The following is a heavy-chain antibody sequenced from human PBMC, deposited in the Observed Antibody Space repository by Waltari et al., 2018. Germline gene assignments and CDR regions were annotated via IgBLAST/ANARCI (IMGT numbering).Heavy chain of an antibody. CDR3: AREYPDY. CDR1: GFPFDDYG. Sequence: EVQLVESGGGVVRPGGSLRLSCAASGFPFDDYGMSWVRQVPGKGLELVSSINLNGANPSYADSVKGRFTISRDNAKNSLSLQMNGLRADDTAFYYCAREYPDYWGQGTLVTVSS. D-gene: IGHD2-2*01. CDR2: INLNGANP. V-gene: IGHV3-20*04. J-gene: IGHJ4*02.